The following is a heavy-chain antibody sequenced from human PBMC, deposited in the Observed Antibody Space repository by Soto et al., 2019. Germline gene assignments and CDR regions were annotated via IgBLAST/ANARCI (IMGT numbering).Heavy chain of an antibody. V-gene: IGHV1-69*01. CDR2: IIPFFGTA. J-gene: IGHJ4*02. CDR1: GGTFSTFG. D-gene: IGHD3-16*01. Sequence: QVQLVQSGAEVKKTGSSVKVSCKTSGGTFSTFGISWVRQAPGQGLEWMGGIIPFFGTAEYSQKFEDRITITADESTNTVYMDLRSLTSEYTAIYYCARTAPMVAGDMYYYDFLGQGALVTVSS. CDR3: ARTAPMVAGDMYYYDF.